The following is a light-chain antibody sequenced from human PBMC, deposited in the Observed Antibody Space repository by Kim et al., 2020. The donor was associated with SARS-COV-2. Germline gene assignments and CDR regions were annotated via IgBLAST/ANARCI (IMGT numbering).Light chain of an antibody. CDR2: DAS. J-gene: IGKJ4*01. CDR1: QSIRSK. Sequence: SPGERATLACRASQSIRSKLAWYQQIPGQAPRLLIYDASTRATGIPARFSGSGSGTEFTLSISSLQSEDFAVYFCQQYNDWPPLTFGGGAKVDIK. CDR3: QQYNDWPPLT. V-gene: IGKV3-15*01.